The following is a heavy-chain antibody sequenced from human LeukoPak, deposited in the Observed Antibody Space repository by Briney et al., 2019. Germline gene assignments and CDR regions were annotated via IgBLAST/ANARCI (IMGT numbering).Heavy chain of an antibody. CDR3: ARRVGDSSGYWLHDY. CDR1: GYSFTTYW. CDR2: IYPGDSDT. Sequence: GESLKISCKGSGYSFTTYWIGWVRQMPGKGLEWMGIIYPGDSDTRYSPSFQGQVTISADKSISTAYLQWSSLKASDTAMYYCARRVGDSSGYWLHDYWGQGTLVIVSS. D-gene: IGHD3-22*01. J-gene: IGHJ4*02. V-gene: IGHV5-51*01.